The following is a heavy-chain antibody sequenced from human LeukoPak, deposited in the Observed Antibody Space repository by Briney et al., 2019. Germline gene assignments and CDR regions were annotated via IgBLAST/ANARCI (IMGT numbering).Heavy chain of an antibody. Sequence: PGGSLRLSCAASGFTFSRYAMSWVRQAPGKGLEGVSAISASGSSTFYADSVKGRFTISRDNSKNTLYLQMNSLRGDDTAVYYCAKGGLWDSSGYYYATEYWGQGTLVTVSS. CDR3: AKGGLWDSSGYYYATEY. J-gene: IGHJ4*02. V-gene: IGHV3-23*01. CDR2: ISASGSST. CDR1: GFTFSRYA. D-gene: IGHD3-22*01.